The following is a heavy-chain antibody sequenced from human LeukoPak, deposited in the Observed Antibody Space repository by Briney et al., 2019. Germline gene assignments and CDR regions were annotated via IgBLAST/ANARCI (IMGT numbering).Heavy chain of an antibody. D-gene: IGHD6-19*01. Sequence: GGSLRLSCAASGFTVSSNYMSWVRQAPGKGLEWVSVIYSGGSTYYADSVKGRFTISRDNAKNTLYLQMNSLRAEDTAMYYCVRGIEVAGTFSWFDPWGQGTLVTVSS. CDR3: VRGIEVAGTFSWFDP. CDR2: IYSGGST. V-gene: IGHV3-53*01. J-gene: IGHJ5*02. CDR1: GFTVSSNY.